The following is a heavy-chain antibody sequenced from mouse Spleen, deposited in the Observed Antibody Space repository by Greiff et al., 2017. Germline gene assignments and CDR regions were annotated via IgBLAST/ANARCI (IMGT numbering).Heavy chain of an antibody. CDR3: ASQIYYYGSSYIYYAMDY. V-gene: IGHV5-6*01. D-gene: IGHD1-1*01. J-gene: IGHJ4*01. CDR1: GFTFSSYG. Sequence: EVQGVESGGDLVKPGGSLKLSCAASGFTFSSYGMSWVRQTPDKRLEWVATISSGGSYTYYPDSVKGRFTISRDNAKNTLYLQMSSLKSEDTAMYYCASQIYYYGSSYIYYAMDYWGQGTSVTVSS. CDR2: ISSGGSYT.